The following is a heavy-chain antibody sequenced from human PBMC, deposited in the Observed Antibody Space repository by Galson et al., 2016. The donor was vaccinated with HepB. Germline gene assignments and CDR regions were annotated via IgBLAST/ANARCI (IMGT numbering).Heavy chain of an antibody. CDR3: ARGIRNLLYSEY. J-gene: IGHJ4*02. Sequence: SVKVSCKASGYTFSNYDITWVRQAPGQGLEWMGWMNPNSANTGYAQKFQGRVTMTRNTSISTAFMELSSLTSEDTAIYYCARGIRNLLYSEYWAQGTLVTVSS. D-gene: IGHD1-14*01. CDR1: GYTFSNYD. CDR2: MNPNSANT. V-gene: IGHV1-8*01.